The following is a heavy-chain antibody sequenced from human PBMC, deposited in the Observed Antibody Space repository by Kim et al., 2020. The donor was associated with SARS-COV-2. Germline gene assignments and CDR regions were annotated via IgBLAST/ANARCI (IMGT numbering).Heavy chain of an antibody. D-gene: IGHD7-27*01. CDR3: RPGHWGAD. CDR2: VRTQTEGETT. Sequence: GGSLTLSCTTSDLPFSYRIMYWVRQAAGKGRAWIGQVRTQTEGETTQYDASVEGRGTISSDDSKSIAYLQIGSLSSDDTAVYYCRPGHWGADWGRGTLVHVSS. CDR1: DLPFSYRI. V-gene: IGHV3-49*04. J-gene: IGHJ4*02.